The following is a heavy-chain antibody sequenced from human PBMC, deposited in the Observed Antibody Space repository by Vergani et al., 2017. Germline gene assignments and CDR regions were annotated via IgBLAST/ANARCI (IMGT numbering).Heavy chain of an antibody. CDR3: AXEYSSTSGRAFDF. CDR2: ISGSGVSA. CDR1: EFTFSNYA. Sequence: EVQLLESGGGLVQPGGSLRLTCAASEFTFSNYAMNWVRQAPGKGLEWVSGISGSGVSAYYTDSVKGRFTISRDNAQNTLYLQMNSLRVEDTGVYYCAXEYSSTSGRAFDFWGQGTKVTVSS. D-gene: IGHD6-6*01. V-gene: IGHV3-23*01. J-gene: IGHJ3*01.